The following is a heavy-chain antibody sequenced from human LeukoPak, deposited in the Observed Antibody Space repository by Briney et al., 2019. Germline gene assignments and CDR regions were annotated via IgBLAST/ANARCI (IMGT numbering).Heavy chain of an antibody. V-gene: IGHV1-2*06. Sequence: ASVKVSCQASGYTFTGYYMHWVRQAPGQGLEWMGRINPNSGGTNYAQKFQGRVTMTRDTSISTAYMELSRLRSDDTAVYYCARDRRYDILTGSLIWDFDYWGQGTLVTVSS. J-gene: IGHJ4*02. CDR1: GYTFTGYY. D-gene: IGHD3-9*01. CDR3: ARDRRYDILTGSLIWDFDY. CDR2: INPNSGGT.